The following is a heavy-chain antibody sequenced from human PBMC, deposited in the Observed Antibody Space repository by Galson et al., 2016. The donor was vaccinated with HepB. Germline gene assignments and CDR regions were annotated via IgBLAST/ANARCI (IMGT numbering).Heavy chain of an antibody. Sequence: SLRLSCAGSGFRFSDYGMYWVRQVPGKGLEWLTCISFDGSDAYYSDSVKGRFTISRDNSRNTVDLQRRSLTSADTGFYYCVKTRSQFLEWLSYGLDVWGHGTTVIVS. J-gene: IGHJ6*02. CDR3: VKTRSQFLEWLSYGLDV. D-gene: IGHD3-3*01. CDR2: ISFDGSDA. V-gene: IGHV3-33*03. CDR1: GFRFSDYG.